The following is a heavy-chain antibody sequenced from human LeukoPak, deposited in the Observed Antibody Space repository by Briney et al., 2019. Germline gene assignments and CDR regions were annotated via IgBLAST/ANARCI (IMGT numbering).Heavy chain of an antibody. CDR2: ISADGGDT. CDR1: GFTFSNAW. Sequence: GGSLRLSCAASGFTFSNAWMSWVRQAPGKGLEWVSAISADGGDTYYADSVKGRFTISRDNSKNTLYLQMNSLRAEDTAVYYCAKDPYRASSGLVDYWGQGTLVTVSS. CDR3: AKDPYRASSGLVDY. V-gene: IGHV3-23*01. J-gene: IGHJ4*02. D-gene: IGHD5-12*01.